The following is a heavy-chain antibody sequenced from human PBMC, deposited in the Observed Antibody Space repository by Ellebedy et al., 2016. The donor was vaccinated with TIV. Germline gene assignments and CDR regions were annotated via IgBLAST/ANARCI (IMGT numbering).Heavy chain of an antibody. Sequence: GESLKISCAASGFTFSSYAMSWVRQAPGKGLEWVSTISHTGSRTYYADSVEGRFTISSDNSKKTLYLQMNSLRAEDTAIYYCAKGRGGGSESSAPRYYFDYWGLGTLVTVSS. V-gene: IGHV3-23*01. CDR2: ISHTGSRT. CDR1: GFTFSSYA. J-gene: IGHJ4*02. CDR3: AKGRGGGSESSAPRYYFDY. D-gene: IGHD3-22*01.